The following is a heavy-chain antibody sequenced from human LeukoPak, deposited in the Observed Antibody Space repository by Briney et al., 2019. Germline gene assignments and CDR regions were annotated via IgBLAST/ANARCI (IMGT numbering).Heavy chain of an antibody. CDR3: AREHSYGAPLDY. V-gene: IGHV3-30*03. Sequence: GGSLRLSCAASGFPFTNYAMHWVRQAPGKGLEGVAVISNDGRSKYHADSVKGRFTISRDDSKKTVYLQMNSLRGEDSAVYFCAREHSYGAPLDYWGQGSLVTVSS. D-gene: IGHD5-18*01. CDR1: GFPFTNYA. J-gene: IGHJ4*02. CDR2: ISNDGRSK.